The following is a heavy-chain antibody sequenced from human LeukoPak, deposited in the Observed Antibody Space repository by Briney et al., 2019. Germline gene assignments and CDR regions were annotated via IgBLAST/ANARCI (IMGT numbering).Heavy chain of an antibody. CDR3: ARSGYDYAFDI. V-gene: IGHV4-38-2*02. J-gene: IGHJ3*02. CDR1: GYSISSGYY. Sequence: SETLSLTCTVSGYSISSGYYWGWIRQPPGKGLEWIGSIYHSGSTYYNPSLKSRVTISVDTSKNQFSLKLSSVTAADTAVYYCARSGYDYAFDIWGQGTMVTVSS. D-gene: IGHD5-12*01. CDR2: IYHSGST.